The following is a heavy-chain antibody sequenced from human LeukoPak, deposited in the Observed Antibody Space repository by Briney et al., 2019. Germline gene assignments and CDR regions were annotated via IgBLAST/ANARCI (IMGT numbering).Heavy chain of an antibody. CDR1: GFTFSGHW. CDR2: INQGGSDK. V-gene: IGHV3-7*01. J-gene: IGHJ4*02. CDR3: TRDRSRAEDD. Sequence: GGSLRLSCAASGFTFSGHWMSWVRQAPGKGLEWVANINQGGSDKYYVDSVKGRFTISRDNATNLLYLQMDSLRGEDTAVYYCTRDRSRAEDDWGQGTLVTVSS. D-gene: IGHD1-14*01.